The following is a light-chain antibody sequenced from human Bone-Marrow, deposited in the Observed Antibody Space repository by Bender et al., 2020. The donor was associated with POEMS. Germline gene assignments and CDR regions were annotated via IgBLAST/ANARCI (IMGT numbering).Light chain of an antibody. CDR1: SSDVGAYDY. CDR3: ASYSPSHYLV. V-gene: IGLV2-8*01. J-gene: IGLJ2*01. Sequence: QSALTQPASASGSPGQSVTISCTGTSSDVGAYDYVSWYQHHPGKAPKLIIYEVTERASGVPDRFSGSKSDNTASLTVTGLRPEDEAFYYCASYSPSHYLVFGGGTKLTVL. CDR2: EVT.